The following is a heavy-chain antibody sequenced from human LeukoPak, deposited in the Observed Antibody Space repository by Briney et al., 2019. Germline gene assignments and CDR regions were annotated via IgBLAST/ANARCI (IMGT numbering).Heavy chain of an antibody. CDR2: ISYDGSNK. Sequence: GGSLRLSCAAFGFTFSSYAMHWVRQAPGKGLEWVAVISYDGSNKYYADSVKGRFTISRDNAKNSLYLQMNSLRAEDTAVYYCTRSGTYVFDFWGQGTLVTVSS. V-gene: IGHV3-30*04. CDR1: GFTFSSYA. D-gene: IGHD1-26*01. J-gene: IGHJ4*02. CDR3: TRSGTYVFDF.